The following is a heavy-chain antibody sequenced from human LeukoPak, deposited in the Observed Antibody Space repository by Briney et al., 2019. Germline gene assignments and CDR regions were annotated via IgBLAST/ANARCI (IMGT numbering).Heavy chain of an antibody. V-gene: IGHV4-39*06. D-gene: IGHD3-10*01. CDR2: IHYSGST. J-gene: IGHJ4*02. CDR1: GGSISSSSYY. Sequence: SETLSLTCTVSGGSISSSSYYWGWIRQPPGKGLEWIGSIHYSGSTYYNPSLKSRVTISVDTSKNQFALKLCSVAAADTAVYYCARDWGGGSEAGEIDYWGQGTLVTASS. CDR3: ARDWGGGSEAGEIDY.